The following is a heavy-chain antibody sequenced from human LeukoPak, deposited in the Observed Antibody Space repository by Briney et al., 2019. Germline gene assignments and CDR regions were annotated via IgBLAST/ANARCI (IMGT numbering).Heavy chain of an antibody. D-gene: IGHD3-3*01. Sequence: GGSLRLSWAASGFTFSSYAMSWVRQAPGKGLEWVSAISGSGGSAYYADSVKGRFTISRDNSKNTLYLQMNSLRAEDTAVYYCAKDRHYDHDYWGQGTLVTVSS. V-gene: IGHV3-23*01. CDR2: ISGSGGSA. CDR3: AKDRHYDHDY. J-gene: IGHJ4*02. CDR1: GFTFSSYA.